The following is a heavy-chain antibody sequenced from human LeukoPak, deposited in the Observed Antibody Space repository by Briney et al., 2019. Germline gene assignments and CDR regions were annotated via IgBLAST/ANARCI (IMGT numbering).Heavy chain of an antibody. V-gene: IGHV3-48*04. D-gene: IGHD6-6*01. J-gene: IGHJ3*02. Sequence: GGSLRLSCAASGFTFSSYSMNWVRQAPGKGLEWVSYISSSGSTIYYADSVKGRFTISRDNAKNSLYPQMNSLRAEDTAVYYCAREGSSHAFDIWGQGTMVTVSS. CDR1: GFTFSSYS. CDR2: ISSSGSTI. CDR3: AREGSSHAFDI.